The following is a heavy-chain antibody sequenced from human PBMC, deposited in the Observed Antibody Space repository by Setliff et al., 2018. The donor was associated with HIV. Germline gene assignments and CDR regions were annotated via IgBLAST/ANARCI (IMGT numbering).Heavy chain of an antibody. CDR1: GDSFTTTSHS. D-gene: IGHD2-21*01. CDR3: ARGRLMGSSVLFFDF. J-gene: IGHJ4*02. CDR2: VYSRGNT. V-gene: IGHV4-61*09. Sequence: SSETLSLTCTVSGDSFTTTSHSWAWLRQPAGRGLEWIGHVYSRGNTDYNPSLASRVSILMSTSEIQFSLTLNSVTAADTAKYYCARGRLMGSSVLFFDFWGQGILVTVSS.